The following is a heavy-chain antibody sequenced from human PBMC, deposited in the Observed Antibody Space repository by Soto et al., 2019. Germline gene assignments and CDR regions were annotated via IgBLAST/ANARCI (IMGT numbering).Heavy chain of an antibody. Sequence: QVQLVQSGAEVKKPGASVKVSCKASGYTFTSYYMHWVRQAPGQGLEWMGIINPSGGSTSYAQKLQRRVTLTRDMYTSTVYMELSSLRSEDAALYYCARLLGYRSGWYSSYYYYGMDVWGQGTTVTVSS. V-gene: IGHV1-46*04. J-gene: IGHJ6*02. D-gene: IGHD6-19*01. CDR3: ARLLGYRSGWYSSYYYYGMDV. CDR1: GYTFTSYY. CDR2: INPSGGST.